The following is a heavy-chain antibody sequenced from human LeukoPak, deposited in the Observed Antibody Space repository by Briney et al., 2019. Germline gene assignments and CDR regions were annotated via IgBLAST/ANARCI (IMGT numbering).Heavy chain of an antibody. Sequence: GGSLRLSCAASGFTFSSYSMNWVRQAPGKGLEWVSYISSSSSTIYYADSVKGRFTISRDNAKNSLYLQMNSLRDEDTAVYYCARAPGGYYDSSGDYFDYWGQGTLVTVSS. V-gene: IGHV3-48*02. CDR3: ARAPGGYYDSSGDYFDY. CDR2: ISSSSSTI. J-gene: IGHJ4*02. CDR1: GFTFSSYS. D-gene: IGHD3-22*01.